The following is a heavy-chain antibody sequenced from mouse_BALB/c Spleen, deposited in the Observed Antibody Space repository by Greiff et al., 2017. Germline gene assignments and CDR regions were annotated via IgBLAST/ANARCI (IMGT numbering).Heavy chain of an antibody. CDR2: ISSGSSTI. J-gene: IGHJ1*01. CDR1: GFTFSSFG. CDR3: ARGAYGSRYWYFDV. Sequence: EVKLMESGGGLVQPGGSRKLSCAASGFTFSSFGMHWVRQAPEKGLEWVASISSGSSTIYYADTVKGRFTISRDNPKNTLFLQMTSLRSEDTAMYYCARGAYGSRYWYFDVWGAGTTVTVSS. D-gene: IGHD1-1*01. V-gene: IGHV5-17*02.